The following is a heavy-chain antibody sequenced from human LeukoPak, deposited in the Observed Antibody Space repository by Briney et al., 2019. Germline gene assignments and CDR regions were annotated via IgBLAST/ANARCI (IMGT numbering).Heavy chain of an antibody. CDR3: ARATTLGPAAMIEGAFDI. J-gene: IGHJ3*02. Sequence: GGSLRLSCAASGFTFSSYGMHWVRQAPGKGLEWVAFIRYDGSNKYYADSVKGRFTISRDNSKNTLYLQMNSLRAEDTAVYYCARATTLGPAAMIEGAFDIWGQGTMVTVSS. CDR1: GFTFSSYG. V-gene: IGHV3-30*02. CDR2: IRYDGSNK. D-gene: IGHD2-2*01.